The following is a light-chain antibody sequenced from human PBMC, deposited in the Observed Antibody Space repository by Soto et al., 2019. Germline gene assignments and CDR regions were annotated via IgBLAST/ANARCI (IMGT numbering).Light chain of an antibody. Sequence: QSVLTQPPSVSAAPGQKVTISCSGSSSNIGNNYVSWYQQLPGTAPKLLIYENNKRPSGIPDRFSGSKSGTSATLGITGLQTGDEADYCCGTWDSSLSAVVFGGGTKLTAL. CDR1: SSNIGNNY. V-gene: IGLV1-51*02. CDR2: ENN. CDR3: GTWDSSLSAVV. J-gene: IGLJ2*01.